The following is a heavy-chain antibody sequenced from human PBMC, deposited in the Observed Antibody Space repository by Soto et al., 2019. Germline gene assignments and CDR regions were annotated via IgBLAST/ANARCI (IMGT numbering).Heavy chain of an antibody. V-gene: IGHV3-23*01. Sequence: PGGSLRLSCAASGFTFSSYAMSWVRQAPGKGLEWVSGYSGSYGDTYYADSVKGRFTISRDNSKNTLFLQMNSLRADDTAVYYCAKGERGPYMVRGVLQYFDYWGPGTLVTVSS. CDR1: GFTFSSYA. J-gene: IGHJ4*02. D-gene: IGHD3-10*01. CDR3: AKGERGPYMVRGVLQYFDY. CDR2: YSGSYGDT.